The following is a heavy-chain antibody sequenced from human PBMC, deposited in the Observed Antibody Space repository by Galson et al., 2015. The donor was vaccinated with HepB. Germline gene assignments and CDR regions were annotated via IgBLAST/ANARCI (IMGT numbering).Heavy chain of an antibody. V-gene: IGHV5-10-1*01. CDR3: ARGHLLRFLESDNWFDP. D-gene: IGHD3-3*01. J-gene: IGHJ5*02. CDR2: IDPSDSYT. CDR1: GYSFTSYW. Sequence: QSGAEVKKPGESLRISCKGSGYSFTSYWISWVRQMPGKGLEWMGRIDPSDSYTNYSPSFQGHVTISADKSISTAYLQWSSPKASDTAMYYCARGHLLRFLESDNWFDPWGQGTLVTVSS.